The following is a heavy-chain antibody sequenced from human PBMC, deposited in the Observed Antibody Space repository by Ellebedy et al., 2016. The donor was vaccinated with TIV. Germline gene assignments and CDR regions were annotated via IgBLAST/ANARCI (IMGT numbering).Heavy chain of an antibody. J-gene: IGHJ4*02. CDR2: IKQDGGEK. CDR3: ARTLGSGSCY. D-gene: IGHD6-19*01. Sequence: GGSLRLSXAASGFTFSSHWMHWVRQAPGKGLEWVANIKQDGGEKYYVDSVKGRFTIFRDNAKNSLYLQMNSLRAEDTAVYYCARTLGSGSCYWGQGTLVTVSS. CDR1: GFTFSSHW. V-gene: IGHV3-7*01.